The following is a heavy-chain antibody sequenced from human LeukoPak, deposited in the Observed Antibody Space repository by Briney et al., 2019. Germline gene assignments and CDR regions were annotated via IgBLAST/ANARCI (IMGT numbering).Heavy chain of an antibody. CDR3: AREQHLAT. Sequence: SETLSLTCAVSGYSISSGYYWGWIRQPPGKGLEWIGSIYHSGSTFYNPSLKSRITISVDTSKNQFSLKPTSVTAADTAVYYCAREQHLATWGQGTLVTVSS. CDR2: IYHSGST. CDR1: GYSISSGYY. D-gene: IGHD6-13*01. V-gene: IGHV4-38-2*02. J-gene: IGHJ4*02.